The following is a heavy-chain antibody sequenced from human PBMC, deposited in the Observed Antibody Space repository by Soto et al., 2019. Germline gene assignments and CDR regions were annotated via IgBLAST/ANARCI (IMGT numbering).Heavy chain of an antibody. V-gene: IGHV4-39*01. J-gene: IGHJ4*02. CDR1: GGSISSSSYY. D-gene: IGHD1-26*01. CDR3: ARHQEPGPAPFDY. CDR2: IYYSGST. Sequence: SETLSLTCTVSGGSISSSSYYWGWIRQPPGKGLEWIGSIYYSGSTYYNPSLKSRVTISVDTSKNQFSLKLSSVTAADTAVYYCARHQEPGPAPFDYWGQGTLVTVSS.